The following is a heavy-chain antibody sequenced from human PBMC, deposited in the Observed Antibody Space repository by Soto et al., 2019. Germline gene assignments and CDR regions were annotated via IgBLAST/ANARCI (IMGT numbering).Heavy chain of an antibody. V-gene: IGHV4-30-4*01. J-gene: IGHJ6*02. CDR1: GGSISSRYYY. D-gene: IGHD2-2*01. Sequence: PWETLSLTCSSSGGSISSRYYYWGWIRQPPGKGLEWIGNIYYSWNTYYNPFTKSRLITSIAPSKHQFPLKVGSVTVEDTAGYYCASSSLSGMAVSGQGTTVTVYS. CDR3: ASSSLSGMAV. CDR2: IYYSWNT.